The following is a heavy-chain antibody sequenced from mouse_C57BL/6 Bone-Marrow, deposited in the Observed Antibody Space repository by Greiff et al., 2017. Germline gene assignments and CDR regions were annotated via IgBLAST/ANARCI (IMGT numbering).Heavy chain of an antibody. CDR3: ARTPHYYGSIGYAMDY. Sequence: VQGVESGPGLVQPSQSLSITCTVSGFSLTSYGVHWVRQSPGKGLEWLGVIWSGGSTDYTAAFISRLSISKDNSKSQVFFKMNSLQADDTAIYYCARTPHYYGSIGYAMDYWGQGTSVTVSS. D-gene: IGHD1-1*01. V-gene: IGHV2-2*01. J-gene: IGHJ4*01. CDR2: IWSGGST. CDR1: GFSLTSYG.